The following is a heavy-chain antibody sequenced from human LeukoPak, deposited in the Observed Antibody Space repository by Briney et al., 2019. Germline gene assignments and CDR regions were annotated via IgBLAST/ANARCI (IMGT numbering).Heavy chain of an antibody. D-gene: IGHD1-26*01. CDR1: GFTFSTYS. CDR3: AKVMSGSYKGDAFDI. V-gene: IGHV3-48*04. J-gene: IGHJ3*02. CDR2: ISSSSSTI. Sequence: GGSLRLSCAASGFTFSTYSMNWVRQAPGKGLEWLSYISSSSSTIYYADSVKGRFTISRDNAKNSLYLQMNSLRAEDTAVYYCAKVMSGSYKGDAFDIWGQGTMVTVSS.